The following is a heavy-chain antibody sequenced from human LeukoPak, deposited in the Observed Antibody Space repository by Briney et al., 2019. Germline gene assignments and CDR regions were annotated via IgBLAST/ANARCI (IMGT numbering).Heavy chain of an antibody. V-gene: IGHV3-30*03. CDR1: GFIFSTYD. D-gene: IGHD2-15*01. CDR2: VSYDGSNI. J-gene: IGHJ4*02. CDR3: AREDGYCSGGNCYSYFDS. Sequence: GGSLGLSCAASGFIFSTYDMHWVRQAPGKGLEWVAVVSYDGSNIYHAASVQGRFTISRDNSKNTLYLQMNSLRAEDTAVYFCAREDGYCSGGNCYSYFDSWGQGTLVTVSS.